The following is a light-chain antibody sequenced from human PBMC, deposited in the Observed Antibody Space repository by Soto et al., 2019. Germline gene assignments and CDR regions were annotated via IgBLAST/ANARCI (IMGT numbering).Light chain of an antibody. J-gene: IGKJ1*01. CDR2: GAS. V-gene: IGKV3D-15*01. CDR3: QQRSNWPRK. Sequence: IVMTQSPATLSVSXGERATLYDRVSVNVGSKLASYQQNPGRAPRLLIYGASTRATGIQARFSGSGSVTEFTLTISSLQSEDFAVYYCQQRSNWPRKFGQGTKVDI. CDR1: VNVGSK.